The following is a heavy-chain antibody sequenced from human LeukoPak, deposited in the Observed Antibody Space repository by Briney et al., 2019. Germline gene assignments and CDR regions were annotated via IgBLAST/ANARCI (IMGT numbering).Heavy chain of an antibody. CDR2: IIPIFGTA. J-gene: IGHJ4*02. CDR1: GYTLTGYY. D-gene: IGHD3-10*01. Sequence: SVKVSCKASGYTLTGYYMHWVRQAPGRGLEWMGGIIPIFGTANYAQKFQGRVTITADESTSTAYMELSSLRSEDTAVYYCARDSSITMAGPFDYWGQGTLVTVSS. V-gene: IGHV1-69*13. CDR3: ARDSSITMAGPFDY.